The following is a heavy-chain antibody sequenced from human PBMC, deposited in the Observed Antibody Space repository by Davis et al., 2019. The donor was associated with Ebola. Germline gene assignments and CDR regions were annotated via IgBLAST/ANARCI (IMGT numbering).Heavy chain of an antibody. D-gene: IGHD3-16*01. V-gene: IGHV4-4*07. CDR1: GGSISTYY. J-gene: IGHJ5*02. Sequence: PSETLSLTCTVSGGSISTYYWSWIRQPAGKGLEWIGRIYASGSTNYNPSLRSRVTMSVDTSKNQFSLNLSSVTAADTAVYYCARENGNWFDPWGQGTLVTVSS. CDR2: IYASGST. CDR3: ARENGNWFDP.